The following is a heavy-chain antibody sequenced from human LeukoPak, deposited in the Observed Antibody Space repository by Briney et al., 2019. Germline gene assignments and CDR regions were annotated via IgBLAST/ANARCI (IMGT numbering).Heavy chain of an antibody. D-gene: IGHD3-10*01. Sequence: GGSLRFSCAASGFTFSSYSMNWVRQAPGKGLEWVSSISSSSSYIYYADSVKGRFTISRDNAKNSLYLQMNSLRAEDTAVYYCARDYYGSGSYYLLYYFDYWGQGTLVTVSS. CDR3: ARDYYGSGSYYLLYYFDY. V-gene: IGHV3-21*01. CDR1: GFTFSSYS. CDR2: ISSSSSYI. J-gene: IGHJ4*02.